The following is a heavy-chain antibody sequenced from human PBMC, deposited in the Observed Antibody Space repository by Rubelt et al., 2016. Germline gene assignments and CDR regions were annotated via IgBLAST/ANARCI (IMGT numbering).Heavy chain of an antibody. D-gene: IGHD1-1*01. Sequence: QVTLRESGPALVKPTQTLTLSCTFSGFSLSTSGMCVSWLRPPPGKALEWLALIGWDDDKYYSTSLRTRLTIAKDTPKNQVVLTMTDMDPVDTATYYCARTQTETEPDYWGQGTLVTVSS. CDR1: GFSLSTSGMC. J-gene: IGHJ4*02. CDR3: ARTQTETEPDY. V-gene: IGHV2-70*01. CDR2: IGWDDDK.